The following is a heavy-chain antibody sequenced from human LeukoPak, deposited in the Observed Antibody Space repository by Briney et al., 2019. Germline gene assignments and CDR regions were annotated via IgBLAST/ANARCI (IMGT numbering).Heavy chain of an antibody. CDR3: ARKSASGNYPLDY. Sequence: GGSLRLSCAASGFNFGSYSMTWVRQAPGKGLEWVSVISADSATTFYADSVKGRFTISRDNAKNIVFLQMSSLRAEDTALYYCARKSASGNYPLDYWGQGTLVTVSS. CDR2: ISADSATT. CDR1: GFNFGSYS. J-gene: IGHJ4*02. V-gene: IGHV3-23*01. D-gene: IGHD3-10*01.